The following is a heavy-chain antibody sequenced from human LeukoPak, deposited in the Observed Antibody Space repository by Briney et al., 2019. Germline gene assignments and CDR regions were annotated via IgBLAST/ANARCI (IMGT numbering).Heavy chain of an antibody. V-gene: IGHV1-3*01. CDR3: ATPRDSSGYLLPVWSGALDY. CDR2: ISAGNGNT. CDR1: GYTVTSYA. D-gene: IGHD3-22*01. Sequence: ASMKVSCKASGYTVTSYAKHGVRQAPGQRLKWMGGISAGNGNTKYSQKSQGRVTITRDTSASTAYMDLISLRSEDTAVYYCATPRDSSGYLLPVWSGALDYWGQGTLVTVSS. J-gene: IGHJ4*02.